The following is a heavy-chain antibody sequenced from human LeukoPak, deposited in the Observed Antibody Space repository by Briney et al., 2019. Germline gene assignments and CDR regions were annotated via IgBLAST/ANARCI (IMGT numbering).Heavy chain of an antibody. Sequence: GGSLRLSCAASGFTFSSYWMSWVRQAPGKGLEWVANIKQDGSEKYYVDSVKGRFTISRDNAKNSLYLQMNSLRAEDTAVYYCARDAYYYDSSGYSRGYYYYYYMDVWGKGTTVTVSS. CDR3: ARDAYYYDSSGYSRGYYYYYYMDV. J-gene: IGHJ6*03. CDR1: GFTFSSYW. V-gene: IGHV3-7*01. D-gene: IGHD3-22*01. CDR2: IKQDGSEK.